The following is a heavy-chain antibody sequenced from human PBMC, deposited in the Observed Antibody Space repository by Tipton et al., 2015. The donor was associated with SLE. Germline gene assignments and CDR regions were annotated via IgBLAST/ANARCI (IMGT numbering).Heavy chain of an antibody. CDR3: ARLFIAVASYYFDY. J-gene: IGHJ4*02. Sequence: GSLRLSCAASGFTVSSNYMSWVRQAPGKGLEWVSVIYSGGSTYYADSVKGRFTISRDNSKNTLYLQMNSLRAEDTAVYYCARLFIAVASYYFDYWGQGTLVTVSS. D-gene: IGHD6-19*01. V-gene: IGHV3-53*01. CDR1: GFTVSSNY. CDR2: IYSGGST.